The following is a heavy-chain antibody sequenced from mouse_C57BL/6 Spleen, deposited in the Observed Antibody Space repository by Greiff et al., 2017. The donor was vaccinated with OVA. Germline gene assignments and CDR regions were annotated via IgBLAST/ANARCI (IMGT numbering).Heavy chain of an antibody. D-gene: IGHD1-1*01. CDR3: ASSFMTTVVAPVAY. CDR2: IHPNSGST. CDR1: GYTFTSYW. Sequence: QVQLQQPGAELVKPGASVKLSCKASGYTFTSYWMHWVKQRPGQGLEWIGMIHPNSGSTNYNEKFKSKATLTVDKSSSTAYMQLSSLTSEDSAVYYCASSFMTTVVAPVAYWGQGTLVTVSA. J-gene: IGHJ3*01. V-gene: IGHV1-64*01.